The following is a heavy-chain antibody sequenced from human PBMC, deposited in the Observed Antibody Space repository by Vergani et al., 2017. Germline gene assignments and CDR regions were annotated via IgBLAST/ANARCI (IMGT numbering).Heavy chain of an antibody. CDR1: GYTFTSYG. V-gene: IGHV1-18*01. CDR3: AREVGSAAHSYYGMDV. CDR2: ISAYNGNT. D-gene: IGHD3-10*01. J-gene: IGHJ6*02. Sequence: QVQLVQSGAEVKKPGASVKVSCKASGYTFTSYGISWVRQAPGQGLEWMGWISAYNGNTTYAQKLQGRVTMTPDTSTSTAYMELRSLRSDDTAVYYCAREVGSAAHSYYGMDVWGQGTTVTVSS.